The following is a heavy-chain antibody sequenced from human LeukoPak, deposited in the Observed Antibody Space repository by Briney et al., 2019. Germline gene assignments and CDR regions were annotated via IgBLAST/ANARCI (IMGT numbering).Heavy chain of an antibody. D-gene: IGHD3-10*01. CDR1: GGSFSDYY. J-gene: IGHJ5*02. CDR2: IYYSGST. V-gene: IGHV4-34*01. Sequence: PSETLSLTCAVYGGSFSDYYWSWIRQPPGKGLEWIGSIYYSGSTYYNPSLKSRVTISVDTSKNQFSLKLSSVTVADTAVYYCARNRYYYGSGNYGVPNWFDPWGQGTLVTVSS. CDR3: ARNRYYYGSGNYGVPNWFDP.